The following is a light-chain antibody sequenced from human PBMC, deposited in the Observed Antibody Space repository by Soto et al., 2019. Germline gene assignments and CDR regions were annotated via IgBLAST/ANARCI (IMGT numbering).Light chain of an antibody. Sequence: DVQMTQSPASLSASVGDRVTITCRASQGIAPCLAWVQQKPGKVPKLLIYAASTLQSGVASRFSGSGSGTDFTLIISSLQPEDGATYYCQKYNSAPLTGGGGTMVEIK. CDR2: AAS. CDR3: QKYNSAPLT. V-gene: IGKV1-27*01. CDR1: QGIAPC. J-gene: IGKJ4*02.